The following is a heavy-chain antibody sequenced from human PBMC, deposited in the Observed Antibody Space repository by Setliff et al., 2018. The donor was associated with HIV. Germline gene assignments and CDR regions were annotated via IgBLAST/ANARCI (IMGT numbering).Heavy chain of an antibody. CDR1: GGSMINYY. CDR2: VYYNGDT. V-gene: IGHV4-59*12. D-gene: IGHD5-18*01. CDR3: ATRGYSYGPSHV. Sequence: PSETLSLTCTVSGGSMINYYWSWIRQPPGKGLEWVGYVYYNGDTNYNPSLNSRITVSVDTSRSQFSLKLNSVTAADTAVYYCATRGYSYGPSHVWGKGTTVTVS. J-gene: IGHJ6*03.